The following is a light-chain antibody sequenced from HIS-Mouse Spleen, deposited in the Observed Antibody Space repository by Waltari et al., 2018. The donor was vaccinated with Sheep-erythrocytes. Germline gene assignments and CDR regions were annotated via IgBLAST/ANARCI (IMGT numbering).Light chain of an antibody. Sequence: SYELTQPPSVSVSPGQTASITCPGDTLGDKYACWYQQNPGQSPVLVISQDSKRPSGIPARFSGSNSGNTATLTISGTQAMDEADYYCQAWDSSSWVFGGGTKLTVL. CDR2: QDS. CDR3: QAWDSSSWV. CDR1: TLGDKY. V-gene: IGLV3-1*01. J-gene: IGLJ3*02.